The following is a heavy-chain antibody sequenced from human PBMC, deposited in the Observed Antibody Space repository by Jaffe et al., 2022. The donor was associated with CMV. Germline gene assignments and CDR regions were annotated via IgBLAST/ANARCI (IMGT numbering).Heavy chain of an antibody. CDR3: ARLYCSGGSCYFDY. V-gene: IGHV3-48*03. CDR2: ISSSGSTI. CDR1: GFTFSSYE. D-gene: IGHD2-15*01. J-gene: IGHJ4*02. Sequence: EVQLVESGGGLVQPGGSLRLSCAASGFTFSSYEMNWVRQAPGKGLEWVSYISSSGSTIYYADSVKGRFTISRDNAKNSLYLQMNSLRAEDTAVYYCARLYCSGGSCYFDYWGQGTLVTVSS.